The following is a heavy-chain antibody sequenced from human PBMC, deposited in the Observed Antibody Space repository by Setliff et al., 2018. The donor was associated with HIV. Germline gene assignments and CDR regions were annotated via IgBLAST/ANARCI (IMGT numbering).Heavy chain of an antibody. CDR3: ARDRASSGYYARFDH. V-gene: IGHV3-74*01. D-gene: IGHD3-22*01. J-gene: IGHJ4*02. CDR2: IRTDGSST. CDR1: GFTFNTYE. Sequence: GGSLRLSCVASGFTFNTYEMNWVRQAPGKGLVWVSRIRTDGSSTTYADSVKGRFTISRDNAKKLVYLQMNSLRAEDTAIYYCARDRASSGYYARFDHWGQGTLVTVSS.